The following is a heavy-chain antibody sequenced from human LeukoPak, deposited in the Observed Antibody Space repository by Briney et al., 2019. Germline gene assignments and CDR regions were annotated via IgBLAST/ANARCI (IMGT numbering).Heavy chain of an antibody. CDR3: AKRAFGSERHLDY. Sequence: GGSLRLSCAASGFTFNIYAMNWVRQAPGEGLEWVSVISNSGGGTYYADSVKGRFTISRDNSKNTLYLQMNSLRAEDTAVYYCAKRAFGSERHLDYWGQGTLVTVSS. V-gene: IGHV3-23*01. CDR2: ISNSGGGT. D-gene: IGHD3-10*01. CDR1: GFTFNIYA. J-gene: IGHJ4*02.